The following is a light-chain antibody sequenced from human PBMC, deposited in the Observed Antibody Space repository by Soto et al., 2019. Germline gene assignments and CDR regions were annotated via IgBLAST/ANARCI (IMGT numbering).Light chain of an antibody. CDR1: SSDVGAYKY. J-gene: IGLJ2*01. Sequence: QSALTQPASVSGSHGQSITISCTGTSSDVGAYKYVSWYQQHPGKAPKLIIYEVSNRPSGVPNRFSASKSGNTASLTISGLQTEDEADYFCSSCSATTTTTVVFGGGTKLTVL. V-gene: IGLV2-14*01. CDR3: SSCSATTTTTVV. CDR2: EVS.